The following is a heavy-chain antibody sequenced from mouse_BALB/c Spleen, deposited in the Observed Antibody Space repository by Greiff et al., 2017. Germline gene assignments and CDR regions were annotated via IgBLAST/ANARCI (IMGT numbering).Heavy chain of an antibody. D-gene: IGHD2-2*01. CDR1: GYTFTSYW. CDR2: INPSNGRT. Sequence: QVQLKQPGAELVKPGASVKLSCKASGYTFTSYWMHWVKQRPGQGLEWIGEINPSNGRTNYNEKFKSKATLTVDKSSSTAYMQLSSLTSEDSAVYYCASFYYGYDDYWGQGTTLTVSS. V-gene: IGHV1S81*02. J-gene: IGHJ2*01. CDR3: ASFYYGYDDY.